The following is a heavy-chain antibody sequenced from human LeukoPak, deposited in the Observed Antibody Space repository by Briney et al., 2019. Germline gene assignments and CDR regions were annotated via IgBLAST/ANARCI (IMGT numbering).Heavy chain of an antibody. J-gene: IGHJ4*02. CDR1: GYSFTNYW. Sequence: EESLKISCKGSGYSFTNYWIAWVRQMPGKGLEWMGIIYPGDSDTRYSPSFQGQVTISADKSISTAYVQWSSLKASDTAIYYCARGSLVGATRNYLDYWGQGTLVTVPS. D-gene: IGHD1-26*01. V-gene: IGHV5-51*01. CDR3: ARGSLVGATRNYLDY. CDR2: IYPGDSDT.